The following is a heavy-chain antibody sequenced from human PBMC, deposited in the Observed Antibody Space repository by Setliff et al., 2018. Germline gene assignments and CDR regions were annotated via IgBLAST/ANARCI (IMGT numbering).Heavy chain of an antibody. J-gene: IGHJ4*02. D-gene: IGHD3-3*01. CDR1: GFTFSSYA. V-gene: IGHV3-66*01. Sequence: GGSLRLSCVASGFTFSSYAMSWVRQAPGKGLEWVSVIYSGGSTYYADSVKGRFTISRDNSKNTLYLQMNSLRAEDTAVYYCARERYFWSGYHNWGQGTLVTVSS. CDR2: IYSGGST. CDR3: ARERYFWSGYHN.